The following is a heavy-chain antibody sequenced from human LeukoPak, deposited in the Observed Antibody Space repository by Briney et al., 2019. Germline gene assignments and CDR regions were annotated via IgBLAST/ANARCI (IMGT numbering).Heavy chain of an antibody. CDR1: GFTSSNYA. CDR2: IRDSDDSA. V-gene: IGHV3-23*01. CDR3: AKHTRGWYSQFDY. Sequence: GGSLRLSCAASGFTSSNYAMNWVRQAPGKGLEWVSAIRDSDDSAYHADSVKGRFTISRDNSKNTLHLQMNSLRAEDTAVYYCAKHTRGWYSQFDYWGQGTLVTVSS. J-gene: IGHJ4*02. D-gene: IGHD1-1*01.